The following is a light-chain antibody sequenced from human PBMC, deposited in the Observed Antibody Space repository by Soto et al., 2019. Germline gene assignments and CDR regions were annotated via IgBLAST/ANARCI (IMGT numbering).Light chain of an antibody. CDR1: QSISSW. J-gene: IGKJ5*01. V-gene: IGKV1-12*01. Sequence: DIQMTQSPSSVSASVGDGVTITCRASQSISSWLAWYQQKPGKAPKVLIYTASSLQSGVPSRFSGSGSGTDFTLTISSLQPEDFATYYCQQANSFPVTFGQGTRLEIK. CDR3: QQANSFPVT. CDR2: TAS.